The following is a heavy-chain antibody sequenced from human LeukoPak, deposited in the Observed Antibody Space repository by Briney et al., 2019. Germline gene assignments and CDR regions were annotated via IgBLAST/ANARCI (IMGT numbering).Heavy chain of an antibody. D-gene: IGHD3-3*01. CDR2: VYYSGTT. CDR3: ARHARREALRHSAFDI. Sequence: SETLSLTCTVSGGSIRSTSYYWSWIRQPPGKGLEWIGSVYYSGTTYYNPSFRSRLTMSVDTSNNQFSLKLSSATAADTAMYYCARHARREALRHSAFDIWGQGTMDTVSS. V-gene: IGHV4-39*01. CDR1: GGSIRSTSYY. J-gene: IGHJ3*02.